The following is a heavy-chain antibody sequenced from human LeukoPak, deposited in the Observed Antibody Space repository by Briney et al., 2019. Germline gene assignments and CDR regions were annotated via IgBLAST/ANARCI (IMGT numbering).Heavy chain of an antibody. D-gene: IGHD3-3*01. J-gene: IGHJ4*02. CDR2: INSDGSST. V-gene: IGHV3-74*01. Sequence: XGSLRLSCAASGFTFSSYWMHWVRQAPGKGLVWVSRINSDGSSTSYADSVKGRFTISRDIAKNTLYLQMNSLRAEDTAVFYCARDQYDTWSRRGNFDSWGQGTLVIVSS. CDR3: ARDQYDTWSRRGNFDS. CDR1: GFTFSSYW.